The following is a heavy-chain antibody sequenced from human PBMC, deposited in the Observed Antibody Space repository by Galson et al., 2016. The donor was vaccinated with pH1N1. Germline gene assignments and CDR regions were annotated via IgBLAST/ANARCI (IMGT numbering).Heavy chain of an antibody. CDR2: ASFDGGTT. Sequence: SLRLSCAASGFRLSSYTMHWVRQAPGKGLEWVTVASFDGGTTYYADAVKGRFTISRDNDKSTLYLQMGSLRAEDTATYYCATSYTYGYGAAFDLWGQGTTVIVSS. J-gene: IGHJ3*01. CDR3: ATSYTYGYGAAFDL. CDR1: GFRLSSYT. V-gene: IGHV3-30*04. D-gene: IGHD5-18*01.